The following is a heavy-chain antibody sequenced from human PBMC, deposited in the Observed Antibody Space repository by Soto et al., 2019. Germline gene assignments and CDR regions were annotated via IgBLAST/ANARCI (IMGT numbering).Heavy chain of an antibody. CDR2: ISSSNRTI. CDR1: GFTFRSYS. D-gene: IGHD2-15*01. J-gene: IGHJ6*02. Sequence: EVQLVESGGGLKQPGGALRLSCAASGFTFRSYSMNWVRQAPGKGLEWVSYISSSNRTINYADSVKGAFIISRDNAKNSLYLQMHSLSDEDTAVYYCAREGWPLLQTGMDVWGQGTTVTVSS. V-gene: IGHV3-48*02. CDR3: AREGWPLLQTGMDV.